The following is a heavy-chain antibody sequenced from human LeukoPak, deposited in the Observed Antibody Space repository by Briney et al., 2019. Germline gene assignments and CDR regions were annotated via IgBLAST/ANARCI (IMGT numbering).Heavy chain of an antibody. V-gene: IGHV3-30-3*01. CDR3: ARAHGGTFDY. CDR1: GFTFSSYA. Sequence: GGSLRLSCAASGFTFSSYAMHWVRQAPGKGLEWVAVISYDGSNKYYADSVKGRFTISRDNSKNTLYLQMNSLRAEDTAVYYCARAHGGTFDYWGLGTLVTVSS. D-gene: IGHD1-1*01. CDR2: ISYDGSNK. J-gene: IGHJ4*02.